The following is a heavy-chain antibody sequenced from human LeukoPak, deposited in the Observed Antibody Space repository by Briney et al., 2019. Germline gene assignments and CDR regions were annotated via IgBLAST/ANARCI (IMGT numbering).Heavy chain of an antibody. CDR1: GFTFSSYW. V-gene: IGHV3-7*01. J-gene: IGHJ6*02. CDR3: ARDRHCSNGVCHNSPGMDV. CDR2: IKQDGSEK. Sequence: GGSLRLSCAASGFTFSSYWMSWVRQAPGKGLEWVANIKQDGSEKYYVDSVKGRFTISRDNFKNTLYLQMNSLRAEDTAVYYCARDRHCSNGVCHNSPGMDVWGQGTTVTVSS. D-gene: IGHD2-8*01.